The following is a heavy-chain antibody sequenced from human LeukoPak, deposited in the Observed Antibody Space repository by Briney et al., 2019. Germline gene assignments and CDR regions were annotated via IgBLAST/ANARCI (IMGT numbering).Heavy chain of an antibody. CDR2: IIPILGIA. V-gene: IGHV1-69*04. J-gene: IGHJ2*01. D-gene: IGHD3-10*01. Sequence: SVKVSCKASGYTFTGYYMHWVRQAPGQGLEWMGRIIPILGIANYAQKFQGRVTITADKSTSTAYMELSSLRSEDTAVYYCARDSGYYGSGSYYSPYWYFDLWGRGILVTVSS. CDR1: GYTFTGYY. CDR3: ARDSGYYGSGSYYSPYWYFDL.